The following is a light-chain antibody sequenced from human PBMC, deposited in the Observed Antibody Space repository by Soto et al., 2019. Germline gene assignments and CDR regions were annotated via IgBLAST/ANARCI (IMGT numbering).Light chain of an antibody. J-gene: IGLJ3*02. Sequence: QSVLTQPASVSGSPGQSITISCSGTTNDIGGYNYVSWYQHHPGKVPKVIIYEVRNRPSGVSNRFSGSKSGNTASLTISGLQAEDEAAYYCCSYTISATLVFGGGTTLTVL. CDR1: TNDIGGYNY. CDR2: EVR. V-gene: IGLV2-14*01. CDR3: CSYTISATLV.